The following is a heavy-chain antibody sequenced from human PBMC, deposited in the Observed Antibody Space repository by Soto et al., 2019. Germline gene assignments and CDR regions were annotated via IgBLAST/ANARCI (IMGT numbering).Heavy chain of an antibody. V-gene: IGHV3-30*03. CDR1: GFPFITYG. J-gene: IGHJ4*02. CDR2: ISYDGSNK. CDR3: VGGQYYFDY. D-gene: IGHD3-10*01. Sequence: QVQLVESGGGVVQPGRSLRLSCAASGFPFITYGMHWVREGPGKGLEWVAVISYDGSNKYYADSVKGRFTISRDNSKNRLYLQMNSLRPEDTALYYCVGGQYYFDYRGQGTLVTVSS.